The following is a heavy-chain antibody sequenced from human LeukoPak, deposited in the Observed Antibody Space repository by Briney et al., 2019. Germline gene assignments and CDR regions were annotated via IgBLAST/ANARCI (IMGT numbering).Heavy chain of an antibody. CDR2: FSGSGAST. J-gene: IGHJ6*02. Sequence: GGSLRLSCAASGFTFSTFAMSWVRQAPGTGLEWVSCFSGSGASTYYADSVKGRFTISRDNSKNTLYLQMNSLRAEDTAVYYCAKFSPTPLLNYYYYGMDAWGQGTTVTVSS. CDR1: GFTFSTFA. V-gene: IGHV3-23*01. CDR3: AKFSPTPLLNYYYYGMDA.